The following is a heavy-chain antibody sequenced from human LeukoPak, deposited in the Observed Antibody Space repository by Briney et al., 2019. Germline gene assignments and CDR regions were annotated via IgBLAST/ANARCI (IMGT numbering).Heavy chain of an antibody. J-gene: IGHJ4*02. Sequence: GGSLRLSCAASRFTFSRNAMNWVRQAPGKGLEWVSYISSSSDALYYADSVKGRFTVSRDNAKNSLYLQMNSLRAEDTAVYYCARGAFAGGYFDYWGQGTLVTVSS. D-gene: IGHD6-13*01. CDR1: RFTFSRNA. CDR2: ISSSSDAL. CDR3: ARGAFAGGYFDY. V-gene: IGHV3-48*04.